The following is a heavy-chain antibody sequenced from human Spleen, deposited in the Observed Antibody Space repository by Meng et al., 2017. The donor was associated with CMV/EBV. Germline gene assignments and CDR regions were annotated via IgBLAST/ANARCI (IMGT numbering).Heavy chain of an antibody. J-gene: IGHJ4*02. V-gene: IGHV4-34*01. D-gene: IGHD5-12*01. CDR1: GVSFSGFY. CDR2: INHSGSA. Sequence: SETLSLTCDVYGVSFSGFYWNWIRQPPGKGLEWIGEINHSGSAKYNSSLESRVTISVDTSKNQFFLKLSSVTAADTAVYYCARGRAQWIYWGQGTLVTVSS. CDR3: ARGRAQWIY.